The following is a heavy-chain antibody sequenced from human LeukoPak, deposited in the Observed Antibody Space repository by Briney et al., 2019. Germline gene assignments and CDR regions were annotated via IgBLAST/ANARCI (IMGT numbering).Heavy chain of an antibody. CDR2: INADGTIT. CDR3: ARPGVGFDY. CDR1: GFTFTSYW. V-gene: IGHV3-74*01. Sequence: GGSLRLSCAASGFTFTSYWMHWVRQAPGKGLVWLSRINADGTITSYADSLEGRFTISRDNAKNTVYLQMNSLRTEDTAVYYCARPGVGFDYWGQGALVTVSS. J-gene: IGHJ4*02.